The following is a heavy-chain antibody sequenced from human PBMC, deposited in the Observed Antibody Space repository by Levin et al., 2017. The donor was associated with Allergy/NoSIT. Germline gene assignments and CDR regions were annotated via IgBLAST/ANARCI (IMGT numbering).Heavy chain of an antibody. Sequence: KVSCKGSGYSFTSYWISWVRQMPGKGLEWMGRIDPSDSYTNYSPSFQGHVTISADKSISTAYLQWSSLKASDTAMYYCARGNFPGIAVAGRDDVPGHSWGQGTMVTVSS. V-gene: IGHV5-10-1*01. CDR2: IDPSDSYT. D-gene: IGHD6-19*01. J-gene: IGHJ3*02. CDR1: GYSFTSYW. CDR3: ARGNFPGIAVAGRDDVPGHS.